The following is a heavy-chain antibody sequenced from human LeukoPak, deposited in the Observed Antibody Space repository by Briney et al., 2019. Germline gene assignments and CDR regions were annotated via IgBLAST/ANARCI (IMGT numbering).Heavy chain of an antibody. D-gene: IGHD1-26*01. CDR2: ISGSGGST. V-gene: IGHV3-23*01. Sequence: PGGSLRLSCAASGFTFISYAMSWVRQAPGKGLEWVSAISGSGGSTYYADCVKGRFTISGDNSKNTLYLQMNSLRAEDTAVYYCAKRGAQEGKHHYYYYMDVWGKGTTVPVSS. CDR3: AKRGAQEGKHHYYYYMDV. J-gene: IGHJ6*03. CDR1: GFTFISYA.